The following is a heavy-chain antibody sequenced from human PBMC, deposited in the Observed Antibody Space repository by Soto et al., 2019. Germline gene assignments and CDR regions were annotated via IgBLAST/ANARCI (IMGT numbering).Heavy chain of an antibody. Sequence: PGGSLRLSCAASGFTFSSYAMSWVRQAPGKGLEWVSAISGSGGSTYYADSVKGRFTISRDNSKNTLYLQMNSLRAEDTAVYYCANRIAVAGTSRNYFDYWGQGTLVTVSS. J-gene: IGHJ4*02. V-gene: IGHV3-23*01. D-gene: IGHD6-19*01. CDR1: GFTFSSYA. CDR2: ISGSGGST. CDR3: ANRIAVAGTSRNYFDY.